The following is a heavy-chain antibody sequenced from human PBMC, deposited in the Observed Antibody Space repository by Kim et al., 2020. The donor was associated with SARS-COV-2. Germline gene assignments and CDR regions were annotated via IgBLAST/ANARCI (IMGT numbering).Heavy chain of an antibody. J-gene: IGHJ6*02. CDR2: INPSGGST. CDR1: GYTFTSYY. Sequence: ASVKVSCKASGYTFTSYYMHWVRQAPGQGLEWMGIINPSGGSTSYAQKFQGRVTMTRDTSTSTVYMELSSLRSEDTAVYYCASAHIAAAGIYGMDVWGQGTTVTVSS. CDR3: ASAHIAAAGIYGMDV. V-gene: IGHV1-46*01. D-gene: IGHD6-13*01.